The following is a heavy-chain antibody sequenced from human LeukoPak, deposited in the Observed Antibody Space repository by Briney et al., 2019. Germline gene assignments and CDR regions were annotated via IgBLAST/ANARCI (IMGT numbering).Heavy chain of an antibody. CDR1: GFTFSSYA. D-gene: IGHD2-2*01. CDR3: AKIATRLGYCSSPTCHFDY. J-gene: IGHJ4*02. Sequence: GGSLRLSCAASGFTFSSYAMSWVRQAPGKGLEWVSAISGSGDSTFYADSVKGRFTISRDNSKNTLYLQMNSLRAEDTAVYYCAKIATRLGYCSSPTCHFDYWGQGTLVTVSS. CDR2: ISGSGDST. V-gene: IGHV3-23*01.